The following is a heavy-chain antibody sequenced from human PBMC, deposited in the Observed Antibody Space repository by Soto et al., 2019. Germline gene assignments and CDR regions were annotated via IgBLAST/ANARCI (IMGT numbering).Heavy chain of an antibody. D-gene: IGHD3-22*01. J-gene: IGHJ4*02. V-gene: IGHV2-5*01. CDR2: IYWNDDK. Sequence: TGPAPGNPTHTVRLTCTFRGFPLSTSEEGVGWIRQPPGKALEWLALIYWNDDKRYSPSLKSRLTITKATSKNQVVLTMTNMDPVDTATYYCAHSTFFATIPVVIRCLNFDYWGKGSLVTVTS. CDR3: AHSTFFATIPVVIRCLNFDY. CDR1: GFPLSTSEEG.